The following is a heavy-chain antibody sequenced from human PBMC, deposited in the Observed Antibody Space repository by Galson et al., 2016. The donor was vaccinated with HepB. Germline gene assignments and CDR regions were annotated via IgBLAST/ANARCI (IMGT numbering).Heavy chain of an antibody. J-gene: IGHJ5*02. D-gene: IGHD3-9*01. CDR2: IDHSGRT. CDR3: ARFPDDLLAVDYDVEDFSTDP. CDR1: GGSLSGFL. Sequence: ETLSLTCGVYGGSLSGFLWTWIRHLPEKGFEWIGEIDHSGRTNYHPSLKSRVTISIDKSKSEVSLKVKSVTTADTAVYYCARFPDDLLAVDYDVEDFSTDPWGQGTLVTVSS. V-gene: IGHV4-34*01.